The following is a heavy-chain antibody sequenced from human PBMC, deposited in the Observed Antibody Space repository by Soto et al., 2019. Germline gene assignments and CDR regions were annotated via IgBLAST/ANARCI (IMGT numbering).Heavy chain of an antibody. CDR3: ARQGRAVSSYYFDY. J-gene: IGHJ4*02. CDR1: GFTFSDYY. Sequence: GGSLRLSCAASGFTFSDYYMSWIRQAPGKGLEWVSYMSESGSTIYYADSVKGRFTVSRDNSKNTLYLQMGSLRAEDMAVYYCARQGRAVSSYYFDYWGQGTLVTVSS. CDR2: MSESGSTI. D-gene: IGHD3-10*01. V-gene: IGHV3-11*04.